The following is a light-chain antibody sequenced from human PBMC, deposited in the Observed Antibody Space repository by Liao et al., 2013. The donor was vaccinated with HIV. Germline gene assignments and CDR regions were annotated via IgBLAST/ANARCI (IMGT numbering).Light chain of an antibody. J-gene: IGLJ1*01. CDR3: QVWDSSSDHHYV. V-gene: IGLV3-21*01. CDR2: YDS. Sequence: SYVLTQPPSVSVAPGKTASITCGGNNIGSKSVHWYQQKPGQAPVLVIYYDSDRPSGIPERFSGSNSGNTATLTISRVEAGDEADYYCQVWDSSSDHHYVFGTGTKVTVL. CDR1: NIGSKS.